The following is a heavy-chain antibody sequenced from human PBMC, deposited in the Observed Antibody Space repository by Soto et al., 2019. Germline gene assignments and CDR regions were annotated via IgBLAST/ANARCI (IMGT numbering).Heavy chain of an antibody. Sequence: VQLSQSGGGWGQTGGSLRLSCEASGFTLSSFAMGWVRQAPGKGLEWVSDISASGSRSSYADFVRGRFTVSRDNSKNTLFLQMKSLSVEDTAVYYCAKSRLVMTSSSFDSWGQGVLVSVSS. CDR3: AKSRLVMTSSSFDS. V-gene: IGHV3-23*01. CDR2: ISASGSRS. D-gene: IGHD2-21*02. CDR1: GFTLSSFA. J-gene: IGHJ4*01.